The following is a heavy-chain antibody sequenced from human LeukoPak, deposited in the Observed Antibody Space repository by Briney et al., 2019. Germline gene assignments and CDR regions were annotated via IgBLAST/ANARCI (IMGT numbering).Heavy chain of an antibody. CDR3: AREGGLYYDSSVHLPHDAFDI. D-gene: IGHD3-22*01. J-gene: IGHJ3*02. V-gene: IGHV4-31*03. Sequence: SQTLSLTCPVSGGSISSGGYYWSWIRQHPGKGLEWIGYIYYSGSTYYNPSLKSRVTISVDTSKNQFSLKLSSVTAADTAVYYCAREGGLYYDSSVHLPHDAFDIWGQGTMVTVSS. CDR1: GGSISSGGYY. CDR2: IYYSGST.